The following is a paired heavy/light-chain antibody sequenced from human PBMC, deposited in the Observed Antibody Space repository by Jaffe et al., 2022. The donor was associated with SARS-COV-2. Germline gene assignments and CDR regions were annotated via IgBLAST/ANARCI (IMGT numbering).Light chain of an antibody. CDR1: SSDVGAYNF. CDR2: DVS. J-gene: IGLJ1*01. CDR3: YSYTGSSTYV. V-gene: IGLV2-14*03. Sequence: QSALTQPASVSGSPGQSITISCTGTSSDVGAYNFVSWYQHHPGKAPNLIIYDVSNRPSGVSYRFSGSKSGNTASLTISGLQPEDEADYYCYSYTGSSTYVFGTGTKVTVL.
Heavy chain of an antibody. V-gene: IGHV3-64*01. CDR3: CVSPRSGMDV. CDR1: GFTFNNYA. Sequence: EAQLVESGGGLVQPGGSLRLSCAASGFTFNNYAMHWVRQAPGKGLEYVSAITPTGGGTYYANSVKGRFTISRDNSKNTLYLQMGSLRAEDMAVYYCCVSPRSGMDVCGQGTTVTVS. CDR2: ITPTGGGT. J-gene: IGHJ6*02.